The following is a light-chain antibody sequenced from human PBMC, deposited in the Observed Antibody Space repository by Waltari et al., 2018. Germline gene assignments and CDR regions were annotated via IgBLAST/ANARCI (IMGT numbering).Light chain of an antibody. Sequence: QTVVNQETSLSVSPGGPVTLTCDLSSGSVSSPSYPTWYQQTPGQPPRTLLYKGISRSSWVPDRFSGSILGNTAALTITGAQADDESDYYCSMYMGSGVWVFGGGTKLTVL. CDR1: SGSVSSPSY. J-gene: IGLJ3*02. CDR2: KGI. V-gene: IGLV8-61*01. CDR3: SMYMGSGVWV.